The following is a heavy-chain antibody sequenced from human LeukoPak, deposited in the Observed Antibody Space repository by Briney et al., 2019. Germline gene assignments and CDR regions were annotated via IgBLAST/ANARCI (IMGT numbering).Heavy chain of an antibody. CDR1: GGSININY. Sequence: PSETLSLTCTVSGGSININYWNWIRQSPRKGLEWIGYIYSSGGTKYNPSLKGRVTISADPSRNQFSLTLSSVTAADTAVYYCARAVPVTMTDPFDRWGQGTLVTVSS. D-gene: IGHD2-2*01. CDR2: IYSSGGT. V-gene: IGHV4-59*01. J-gene: IGHJ3*01. CDR3: ARAVPVTMTDPFDR.